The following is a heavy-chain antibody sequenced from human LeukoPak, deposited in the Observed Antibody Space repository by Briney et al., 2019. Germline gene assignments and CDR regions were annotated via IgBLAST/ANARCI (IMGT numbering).Heavy chain of an antibody. V-gene: IGHV3-23*01. CDR3: AKWRYSYGPGYFDY. D-gene: IGHD5-18*01. Sequence: LSGGSLRLSCAASGFTFSSYAMSWVRQAPGKGLEWVSAISGSGGSTYYADSVKGRFTISRDNSKNTLYLQMNSLRAEDTAVYYCAKWRYSYGPGYFDYWGRGTLVTVSS. CDR2: ISGSGGST. J-gene: IGHJ4*02. CDR1: GFTFSSYA.